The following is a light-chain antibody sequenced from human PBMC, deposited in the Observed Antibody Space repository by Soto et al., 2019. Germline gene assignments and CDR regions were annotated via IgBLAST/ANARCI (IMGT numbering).Light chain of an antibody. CDR2: DVS. Sequence: QSVLTQPASVSGSPGQSITISCSGTSSDVGGYNSVSWYQQHPGKVPKLMIYDVSNRPSGVSNRFSGSKSGNTASLTISGLQAEGEADYYCSSYTSTSTLVFGGGTKLTVL. V-gene: IGLV2-14*01. CDR3: SSYTSTSTLV. J-gene: IGLJ2*01. CDR1: SSDVGGYNS.